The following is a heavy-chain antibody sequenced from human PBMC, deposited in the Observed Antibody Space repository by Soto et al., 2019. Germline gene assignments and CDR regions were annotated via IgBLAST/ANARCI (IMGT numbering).Heavy chain of an antibody. V-gene: IGHV1-18*01. CDR1: GYTFINYG. CDR2: INTYNGHT. Sequence: QVQLVQPGTEVKKPGASVKVSCKASGYTFINYGISWVRQAPGQGLEWLAWINTYNGHTNYAQKLLGRVTLTTDTSTSTAYMERRSLRSDDTAVYYCARDLLYSSRSTVRFDIWGQGTMVTVSS. J-gene: IGHJ3*02. D-gene: IGHD6-13*01. CDR3: ARDLLYSSRSTVRFDI.